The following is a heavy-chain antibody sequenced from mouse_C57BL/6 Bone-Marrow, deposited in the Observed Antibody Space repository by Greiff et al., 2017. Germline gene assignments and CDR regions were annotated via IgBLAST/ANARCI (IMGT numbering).Heavy chain of an antibody. CDR3: ARSDYYGSIPYYFDY. Sequence: QVQLQQSGAELVRPGPSVKVSCKASGYAFTNYLIEWVKQRPGQGLEWIGVINPGSGGTNYNEKFKGKATLTADKSSSTAYMQLSSLTSEDSAVYFCARSDYYGSIPYYFDYWGQGTTLTVSS. CDR2: INPGSGGT. D-gene: IGHD1-1*01. J-gene: IGHJ2*01. CDR1: GYAFTNYL. V-gene: IGHV1-54*01.